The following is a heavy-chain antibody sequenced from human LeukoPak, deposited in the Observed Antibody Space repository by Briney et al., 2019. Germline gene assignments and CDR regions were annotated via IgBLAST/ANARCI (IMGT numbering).Heavy chain of an antibody. V-gene: IGHV3-21*01. CDR2: ISTSSSYI. D-gene: IGHD3-22*01. CDR1: GFIFSTYS. Sequence: MSGGSLRLSCEASGFIFSTYSMNWVRQAPGKGLEWVSSISTSSSYIYYADSVKGRFTISRDNANDSLYLQMNSLRAEDTAVYYCARSFSTYSYDASHWRGAFDIWGHGTMVTVSS. CDR3: ARSFSTYSYDASHWRGAFDI. J-gene: IGHJ3*02.